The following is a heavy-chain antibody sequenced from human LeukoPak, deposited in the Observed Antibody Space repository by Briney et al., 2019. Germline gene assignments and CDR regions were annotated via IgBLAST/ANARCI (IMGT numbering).Heavy chain of an antibody. V-gene: IGHV3-30*02. J-gene: IGHJ4*02. Sequence: GGSLRLSCAASGFTFSSYGMHWVRQAPGKGLEWVAFIRYDGSNKYYADSVKGRFPISRDNSKNTLYLQMNSLRAEDTAVYYCAKPDCGGDCYLFDYWGQGTLVTVSS. CDR2: IRYDGSNK. D-gene: IGHD2-21*02. CDR3: AKPDCGGDCYLFDY. CDR1: GFTFSSYG.